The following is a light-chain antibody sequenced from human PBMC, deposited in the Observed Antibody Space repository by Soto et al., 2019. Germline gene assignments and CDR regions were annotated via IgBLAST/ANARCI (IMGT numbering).Light chain of an antibody. V-gene: IGKV1-5*03. CDR2: KAS. Sequence: DIQMTQSPPTLSVSLGDRVTITCRASQTISSWLAWYQQKPGKAPKLLIYKASTLKSGVTSRFSGSGSGTEFTLTISSLQPDDFATYYCQHYNSYSEAFGQGTKVDI. CDR1: QTISSW. J-gene: IGKJ1*01. CDR3: QHYNSYSEA.